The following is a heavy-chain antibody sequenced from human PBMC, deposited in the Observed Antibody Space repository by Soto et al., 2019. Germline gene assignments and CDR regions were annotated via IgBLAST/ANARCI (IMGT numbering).Heavy chain of an antibody. CDR3: VRDAGSLGY. V-gene: IGHV3-23*01. CDR2: ISGSGGST. J-gene: IGHJ4*02. Sequence: PGGSLRLSCAASGFTFSSYAMSWVRQAPGKGLEWVSAISGSGGSTYYADSVKGRFTISRDNAKNSVYLQMNSLRAEDTAVYYCVRDAGSLGYWGQGTLVTVSS. CDR1: GFTFSSYA. D-gene: IGHD3-10*01.